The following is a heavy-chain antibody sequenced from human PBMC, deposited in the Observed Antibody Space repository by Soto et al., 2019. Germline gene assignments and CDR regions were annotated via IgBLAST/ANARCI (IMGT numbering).Heavy chain of an antibody. Sequence: QVQLQESGPGLVKPSGTLSLTCVVSGGSISSNNWWSWVRQPPGKGLEWIGEIYHSGTTNYNPSLKSRATISLDRSKNQFYLKLTLVTAADPAVYYCASAQSPPPIFDYWGQGTLVTVSS. CDR2: IYHSGTT. CDR1: GGSISSNNW. CDR3: ASAQSPPPIFDY. J-gene: IGHJ4*02. V-gene: IGHV4-4*02.